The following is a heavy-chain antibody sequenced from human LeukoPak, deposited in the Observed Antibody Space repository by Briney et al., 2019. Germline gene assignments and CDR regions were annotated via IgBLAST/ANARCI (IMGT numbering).Heavy chain of an antibody. CDR3: ARVEYCSSTSCYPYNWFDP. J-gene: IGHJ5*02. D-gene: IGHD2-2*01. CDR2: IYYSGST. Sequence: SQTLSLTCTVSGGSISSGGYYWSWLRQPPGKGLESIGNIYYSGSTYYNPSLKSRVTISVDTSKNQFSLKLSSVTAADTAVYYCARVEYCSSTSCYPYNWFDPWGQGTLVTVSS. CDR1: GGSISSGGYY. V-gene: IGHV4-31*03.